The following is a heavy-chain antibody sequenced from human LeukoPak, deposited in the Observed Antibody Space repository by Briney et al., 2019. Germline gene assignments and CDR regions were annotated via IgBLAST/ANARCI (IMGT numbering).Heavy chain of an antibody. CDR3: ASVGSDFWSGYAYYYYYMDV. J-gene: IGHJ6*03. CDR1: GYTFTSYY. CDR2: INPSGGST. V-gene: IGHV1-46*01. D-gene: IGHD3-3*01. Sequence: ASVKVSCKASGYTFTSYYMHWVRQAPGQGLEWMGIINPSGGSTRYAQKFQGRVTMTRDTSTSTVYMELSSLRSEDTAVYYCASVGSDFWSGYAYYYYYMDVWGKGTTVTVSS.